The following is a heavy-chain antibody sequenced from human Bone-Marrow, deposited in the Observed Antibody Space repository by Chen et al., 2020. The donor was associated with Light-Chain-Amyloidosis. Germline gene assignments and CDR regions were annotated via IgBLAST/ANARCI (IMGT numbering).Heavy chain of an antibody. CDR3: ARVRLRQLITYYYDSSGYRA. D-gene: IGHD3-22*01. J-gene: IGHJ5*02. Sequence: QVQLQQWGAGLLKPSETLSLTCAVYGGSFSGYYWSWIRQPPGKGLEWIGEINHSGITNYNPSLKSRVTISVDTSKNQCSLKLSSVTAADTAVYYCARVRLRQLITYYYDSSGYRAWGQGTLVTVSS. V-gene: IGHV4-34*01. CDR1: GGSFSGYY. CDR2: INHSGIT.